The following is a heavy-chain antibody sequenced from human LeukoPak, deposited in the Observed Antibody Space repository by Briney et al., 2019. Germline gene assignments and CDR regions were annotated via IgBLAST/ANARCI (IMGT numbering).Heavy chain of an antibody. CDR2: FYYSGNT. CDR1: RASITNYY. D-gene: IGHD3-10*01. V-gene: IGHV4-59*01. J-gene: IGHJ4*02. CDR3: AHGDITVPGSRFDF. Sequence: SETLSLTCTVSRASITNYYWSWIRQPPGRGLEWIGYFYYSGNTHYNPSLKSRVTISGDTSKNQFSLKMTSVTAADTAVYYCAHGDITVPGSRFDFWGQGILVAVSS.